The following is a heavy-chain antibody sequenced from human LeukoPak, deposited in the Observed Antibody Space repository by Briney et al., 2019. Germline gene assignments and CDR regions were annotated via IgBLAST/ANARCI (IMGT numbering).Heavy chain of an antibody. V-gene: IGHV3-23*01. CDR3: AKDSGYHFDLIGLDY. CDR1: GFIFSIYN. D-gene: IGHD5-12*01. CDR2: ISGNGDST. J-gene: IGHJ4*02. Sequence: GGSLRLSCAASGFIFSIYNMNWVRQAPGKGLEWVSAISGNGDSTYYADSVKGRFTISRDNSKNTLYLQVNSLRAEDTAVYYCAKDSGYHFDLIGLDYWGQGTLVTVSS.